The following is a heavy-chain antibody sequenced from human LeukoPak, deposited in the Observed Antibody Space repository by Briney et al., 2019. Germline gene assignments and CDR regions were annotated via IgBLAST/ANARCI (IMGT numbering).Heavy chain of an antibody. CDR2: INTKTGTP. CDR1: GYTFNNYA. V-gene: IGHV7-4-1*02. J-gene: IGHJ4*02. Sequence: ASVKVSCKASGYTFNNYAMHWVLQAPGQGLEWMGWINTKTGTPTYAPGFTGRFVFLLDTSVSTAYLQISSLKADDAAVYYCARGGEGLVAPSYWGQGTLVTVSS. D-gene: IGHD3-16*01. CDR3: ARGGEGLVAPSY.